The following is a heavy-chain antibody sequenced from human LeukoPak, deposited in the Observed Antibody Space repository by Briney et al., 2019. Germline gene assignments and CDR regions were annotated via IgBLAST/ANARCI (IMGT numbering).Heavy chain of an antibody. V-gene: IGHV3-21*04. D-gene: IGHD3-22*01. CDR1: GFTFSSYS. Sequence: GGSLRLSCAASGFTFSSYSMNWVRQAPGKGLEWVSSISSSSYIYYADSVKGRFTISRDNAKNSLHLQMNSLRAEDTAVYYCARYYYDSSGYIDYWGQGTLVTVSS. CDR3: ARYYYDSSGYIDY. CDR2: ISSSSYI. J-gene: IGHJ4*02.